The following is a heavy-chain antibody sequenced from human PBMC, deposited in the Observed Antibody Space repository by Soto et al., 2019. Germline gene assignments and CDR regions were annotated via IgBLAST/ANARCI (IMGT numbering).Heavy chain of an antibody. V-gene: IGHV1-18*01. Sequence: GASVKVSCKASGYTFTSYGISWVRQAPGQGLEWMGWISAYNGNTNYAQKLQGRVTMTTDTSTSTAYMELRSLRSDDTAVYYCARDPAEFGYSSSGYRVNWFDPLGQGTLVTVSS. CDR1: GYTFTSYG. D-gene: IGHD6-13*01. J-gene: IGHJ5*02. CDR3: ARDPAEFGYSSSGYRVNWFDP. CDR2: ISAYNGNT.